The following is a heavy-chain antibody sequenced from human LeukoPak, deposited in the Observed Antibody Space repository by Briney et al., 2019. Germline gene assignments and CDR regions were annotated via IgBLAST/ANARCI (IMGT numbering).Heavy chain of an antibody. CDR1: GVSIRSTNW. J-gene: IGHJ4*02. V-gene: IGHV4-4*02. Sequence: SETLSLTCAVSGVSIRSTNWWTWVRQSPGKGLEWIGEIYHTGGATNYSPSLKSRVTIFVDTSKNQFSLNLNSVTAADTAVYYCARTSQGSSGYHPYYFEFWGRGTQVTVSS. D-gene: IGHD3-22*01. CDR2: IYHTGGAT. CDR3: ARTSQGSSGYHPYYFEF.